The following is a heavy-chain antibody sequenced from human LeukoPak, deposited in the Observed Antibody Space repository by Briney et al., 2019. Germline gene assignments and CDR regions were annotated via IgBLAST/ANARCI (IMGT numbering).Heavy chain of an antibody. CDR2: ISYDGSNK. J-gene: IGHJ4*02. Sequence: GRSLRLSCAASGFTFSSYGMHWVRQAPGKGLEWLAVISYDGSNKYYADSVKCRFTISRDNSKKTLYLQMNSLRVEDTDVYYCAKDPSNSGSYRVYFDYWGQGTLVTVSS. CDR1: GFTFSSYG. D-gene: IGHD1-26*01. CDR3: AKDPSNSGSYRVYFDY. V-gene: IGHV3-30*18.